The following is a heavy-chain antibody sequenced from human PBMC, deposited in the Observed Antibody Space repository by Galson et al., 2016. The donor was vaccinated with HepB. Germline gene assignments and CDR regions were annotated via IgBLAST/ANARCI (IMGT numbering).Heavy chain of an antibody. CDR1: GFSFTNHW. Sequence: SLRLSCAASGFSFTNHWMTWVRQAPGKGLEWVANIRQDGNEKYHAEFVKGRFTISRDNAKNSLYLQMSGLRPEDTAVYYCARDSGYCRGGRCYGDAFDVWGQGAMVTVSS. V-gene: IGHV3-7*01. J-gene: IGHJ3*01. D-gene: IGHD2-15*01. CDR3: ARDSGYCRGGRCYGDAFDV. CDR2: IRQDGNEK.